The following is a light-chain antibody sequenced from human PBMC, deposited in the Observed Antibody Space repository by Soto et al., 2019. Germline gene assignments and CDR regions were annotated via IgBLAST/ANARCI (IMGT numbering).Light chain of an antibody. CDR2: AAS. CDR3: LQDYNYPRP. CDR1: QGISSY. Sequence: DIQMTQSPSSLSASVGDRVTITCRASQGISSYLNWYQQKPGKAPKLLIYAASSLQSGVPSRFSGSASATDFTHTTRTLQPADFPTYYCLQDYNYPRPFGQGTKVDIK. J-gene: IGKJ1*01. V-gene: IGKV1-39*01.